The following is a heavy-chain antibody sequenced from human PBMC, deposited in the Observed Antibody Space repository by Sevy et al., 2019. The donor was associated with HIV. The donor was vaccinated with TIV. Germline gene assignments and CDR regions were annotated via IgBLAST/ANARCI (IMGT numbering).Heavy chain of an antibody. CDR2: IYHTGST. CDR1: GGSISGRSYY. V-gene: IGHV4-39*01. Sequence: TLSLTCSVSGGSISGRSYYWGWIRQPPGKGLEWFGNIYHTGSTYYNPSLKSRVTVSVDTSKKQFSLNLSSVTAADTAVYYCHLSLGYRYGLDYWSQGTLVTVSS. J-gene: IGHJ4*02. D-gene: IGHD5-18*01. CDR3: HLSLGYRYGLDY.